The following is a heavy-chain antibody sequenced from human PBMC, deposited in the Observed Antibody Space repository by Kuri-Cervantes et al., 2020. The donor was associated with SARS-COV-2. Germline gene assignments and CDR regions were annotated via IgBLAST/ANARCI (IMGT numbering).Heavy chain of an antibody. V-gene: IGHV3-23*01. CDR2: ISESGGST. Sequence: GALKISCAASGFTLSSYPMSWVRQAPGKGLEWVSAISESGGSTYYADSVKGRFTISRDNSKNTLYLQMNSLRAEDTAVYYCARSAAAGIRVGWFDPWGQGTLVTVSS. CDR1: GFTLSSYP. CDR3: ARSAAAGIRVGWFDP. J-gene: IGHJ5*02. D-gene: IGHD6-13*01.